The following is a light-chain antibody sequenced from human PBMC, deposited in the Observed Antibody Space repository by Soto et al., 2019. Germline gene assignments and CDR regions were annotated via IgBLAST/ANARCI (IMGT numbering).Light chain of an antibody. CDR2: DAS. CDR1: QDISNY. CDR3: QQYDNLPLT. V-gene: IGKV1-33*01. J-gene: IGKJ4*01. Sequence: DIQMTQSPSSLSASVGDRVTITCQASQDISNYLNWYQQKPGKAPKLLIYDASNLETGVPSRFSGSGSGTDFTITISSLQHEDIATYYCQQYDNLPLTFGGGTKVEIK.